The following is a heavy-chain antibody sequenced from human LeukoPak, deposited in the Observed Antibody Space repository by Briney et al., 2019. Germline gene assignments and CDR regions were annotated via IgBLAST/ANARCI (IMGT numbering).Heavy chain of an antibody. Sequence: GGSLRLSCAASGFTFSNAWMSWVRQAPGKGLEWVGRIKSKTDGGTTDYAAPVKGRFTISRDDSKNTLYLQMNSLKTEDTAVYYCTTLYCSSTSCYSYFGYWGQGTLVTVSS. CDR2: IKSKTDGGTT. J-gene: IGHJ4*02. CDR1: GFTFSNAW. V-gene: IGHV3-15*01. D-gene: IGHD2-2*02. CDR3: TTLYCSSTSCYSYFGY.